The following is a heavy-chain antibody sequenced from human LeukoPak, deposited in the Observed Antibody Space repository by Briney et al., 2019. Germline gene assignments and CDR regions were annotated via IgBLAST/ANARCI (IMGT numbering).Heavy chain of an antibody. CDR1: GLTFSDYY. Sequence: PGRSPRLSCAASGLTFSDYYMDWVRQAPGKGLEWVGRSRNKADSYTTEYAASVKGRLTISRDDSKSSLYLQMNSLETEDTALYYCTRTSSASGGHFNYWGQGTLVTVSS. V-gene: IGHV3-72*01. D-gene: IGHD3-10*01. CDR3: TRTSSASGGHFNY. J-gene: IGHJ4*02. CDR2: SRNKADSYTT.